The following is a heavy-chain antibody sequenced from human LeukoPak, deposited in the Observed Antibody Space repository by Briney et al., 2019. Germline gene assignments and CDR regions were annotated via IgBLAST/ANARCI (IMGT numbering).Heavy chain of an antibody. CDR3: ARDLLAMVPSFSAEY. V-gene: IGHV1-18*01. Sequence: SVTDSCMSSVYTHTSYVISWLRQPAGQGREWMGWINANKGNTNYVHKLQGRVTLSTDTSSNTAYMELKRLRSDDTGVYYCARDLLAMVPSFSAEYWGQGTLVTVSS. CDR2: INANKGNT. CDR1: VYTHTSYV. J-gene: IGHJ4*02. D-gene: IGHD5-18*01.